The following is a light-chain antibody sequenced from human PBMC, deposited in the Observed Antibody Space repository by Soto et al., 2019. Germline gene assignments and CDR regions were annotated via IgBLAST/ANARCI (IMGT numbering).Light chain of an antibody. CDR2: GAY. J-gene: IGKJ1*01. CDR3: QQYLDWPRT. CDR1: QSVSNN. V-gene: IGKV3-15*01. Sequence: EIVLTQSPGTLSLSPGERATLSCRASQSVSNNYLAWYQQKPGQAPRLLIYGAYTRATGVQDRFSGSGSGTVFTLTISSLQSDDFAVYYCQQYLDWPRTFGQGTKVDIK.